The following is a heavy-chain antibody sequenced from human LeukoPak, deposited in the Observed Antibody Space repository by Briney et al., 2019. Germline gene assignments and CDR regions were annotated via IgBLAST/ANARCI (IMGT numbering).Heavy chain of an antibody. Sequence: GGSLRLSCAASGFMFDDYGMSWVRQAPGKGLEWVSAIRDNGDKTDFADSVKGRFTISRDNSRNMVFLQMNTLRVEDTAIYYCAKTVTGQAWYFDLWGRGTLVTVSS. CDR2: IRDNGDKT. CDR1: GFMFDDYG. V-gene: IGHV3-23*01. D-gene: IGHD1-20*01. J-gene: IGHJ2*01. CDR3: AKTVTGQAWYFDL.